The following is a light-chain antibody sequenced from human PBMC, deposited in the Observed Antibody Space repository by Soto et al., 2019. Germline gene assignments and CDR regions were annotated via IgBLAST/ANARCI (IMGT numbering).Light chain of an antibody. J-gene: IGKJ1*01. Sequence: EIVLTQSPLSLPVTPGEPASISCRSSQSLLQSNGYNYLDWYLQKPGQSPKLLIYLGSHRASGVPDRFSGSGSGTDFTLKISRVEAEDVGVYYCMPPLQTPRTFDQGTRVEIK. CDR1: QSLLQSNGYNY. CDR2: LGS. V-gene: IGKV2-28*01. CDR3: MPPLQTPRT.